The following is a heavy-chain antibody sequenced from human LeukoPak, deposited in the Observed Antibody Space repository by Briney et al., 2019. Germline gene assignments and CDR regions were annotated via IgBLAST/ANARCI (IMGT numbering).Heavy chain of an antibody. Sequence: GGSLRLSCAASGFTVSSSYMNWVRQAPGRGLEWVSVIYSGGSTYYADSVKGRFTISRDNSKNTLYLQMSSLRADDTAVYFCARVGRGSSFDYWGQGTLVTVSS. J-gene: IGHJ4*02. CDR1: GFTVSSSY. V-gene: IGHV3-53*01. CDR3: ARVGRGSSFDY. CDR2: IYSGGST. D-gene: IGHD3-10*01.